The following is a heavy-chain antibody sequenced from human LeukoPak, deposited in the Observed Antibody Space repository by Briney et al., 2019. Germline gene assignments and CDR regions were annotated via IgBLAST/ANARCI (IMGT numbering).Heavy chain of an antibody. D-gene: IGHD3-22*01. CDR3: ARGSHVYYYDSSSYPPFDY. Sequence: ASVKVSCKASGYTFTGYYMHWVRQAPGQGLEWMGWINPNSGGTNYAQKFQGRVTMTRDTSISTAYMELSRLRSDDTAVYYCARGSHVYYYDSSSYPPFDYWGQGTLVTVSS. CDR2: INPNSGGT. J-gene: IGHJ4*02. V-gene: IGHV1-2*02. CDR1: GYTFTGYY.